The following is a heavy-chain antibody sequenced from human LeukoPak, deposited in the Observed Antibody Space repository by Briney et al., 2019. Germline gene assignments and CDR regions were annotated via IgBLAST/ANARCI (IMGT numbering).Heavy chain of an antibody. V-gene: IGHV4-59*08. D-gene: IGHD3-10*01. Sequence: PSETLSLTCTVSGGSISSDYWLWIRQPPGKGLEWIGYIYNSGSNNYNPSLKSRVTISVDTSKNQFSLKLTSVTAADTAVYYCATRGSWGQGTLVTVSS. CDR2: IYNSGSN. CDR1: GGSISSDY. J-gene: IGHJ5*02. CDR3: ATRGS.